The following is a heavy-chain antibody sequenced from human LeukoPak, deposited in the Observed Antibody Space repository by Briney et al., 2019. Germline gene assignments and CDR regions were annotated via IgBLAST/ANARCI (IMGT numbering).Heavy chain of an antibody. D-gene: IGHD3-10*01. CDR1: GYTFTSYY. J-gene: IGHJ4*02. CDR2: INPNSGGT. CDR3: ARSPSGQLDY. V-gene: IGHV1-2*02. Sequence: GASVKVSCKTSGYTFTSYYIHWVRQAPGQGLECMGWINPNSGGTNYAQKFQGRVTMTRDTSISTAYMELSSLRSDDTAVYYCARSPSGQLDYWGRGTLVAVPS.